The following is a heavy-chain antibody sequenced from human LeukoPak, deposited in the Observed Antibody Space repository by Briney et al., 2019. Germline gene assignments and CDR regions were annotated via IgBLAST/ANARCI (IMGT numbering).Heavy chain of an antibody. CDR3: ARDPSGGYVPYSDY. Sequence: SVKVSCKASGGTFSSYAISWVRQAPGQGLEWMGRIIPILGITNYAQKFQGRVTITADKSTSTAYMELSSLKSDDTAVYYCARDPSGGYVPYSDYWGQGTLVTVSS. V-gene: IGHV1-69*04. CDR2: IIPILGIT. J-gene: IGHJ4*02. D-gene: IGHD3-16*01. CDR1: GGTFSSYA.